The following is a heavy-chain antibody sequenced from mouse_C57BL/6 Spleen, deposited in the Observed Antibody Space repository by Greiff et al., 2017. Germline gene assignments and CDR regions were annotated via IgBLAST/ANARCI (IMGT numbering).Heavy chain of an antibody. CDR2: IDPSDSYT. V-gene: IGHV1-59*01. J-gene: IGHJ4*01. CDR3: ASLYYAMDD. Sequence: VQLQQPGAELVRPGTSVKLSCKASGYTFTSYWMHWVKQRPGQGLEWIGVIDPSDSYTNYNQKFKGKATLTVDTSSSTAYMQLSSLTSEDSAVYYCASLYYAMDDWGQGTSVTVSS. CDR1: GYTFTSYW.